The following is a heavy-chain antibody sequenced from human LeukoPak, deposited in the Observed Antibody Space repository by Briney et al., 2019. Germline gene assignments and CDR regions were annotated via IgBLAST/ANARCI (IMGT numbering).Heavy chain of an antibody. D-gene: IGHD3-16*02. V-gene: IGHV3-7*01. CDR3: ATFVGTVSGSYTVPGGLLV. CDR1: GFTFSSYA. Sequence: PGRSLRLSCAASGFTFSSYAMHWVRRAPGKGLEWVANINPDGSESFYLDSVRGRFTISRDNAKKSLYLQMNSLRAEDTAVYYCATFVGTVSGSYTVPGGLLVWGKGTTVSVSS. CDR2: INPDGSES. J-gene: IGHJ6*04.